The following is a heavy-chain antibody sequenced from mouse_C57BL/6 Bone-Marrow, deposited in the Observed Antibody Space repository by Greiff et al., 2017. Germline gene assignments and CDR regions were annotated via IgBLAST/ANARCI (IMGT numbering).Heavy chain of an antibody. CDR1: GYAFSSSW. Sequence: VKLVESGPELVKPGASVKISCKASGYAFSSSWMNWVKQRPGKGLEWIGRIYPGDGDTNYNGKFKGKATLTADKSSSTAYMQLSSLTSEDSAVYFCARLEYKDAMDYWGQGTSVTVSS. CDR2: IYPGDGDT. V-gene: IGHV1-82*01. J-gene: IGHJ4*01. CDR3: ARLEYKDAMDY. D-gene: IGHD1-3*01.